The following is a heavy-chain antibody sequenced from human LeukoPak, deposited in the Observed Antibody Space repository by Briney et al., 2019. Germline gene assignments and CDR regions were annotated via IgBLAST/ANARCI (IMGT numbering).Heavy chain of an antibody. CDR1: GYSFTSYW. CDR2: IYPGDSDT. D-gene: IGHD2-2*01. J-gene: IGHJ6*02. V-gene: IGHV5-51*01. Sequence: GESLKISCKGSGYSFTSYWIGWVRQMPGKGLEWMGIIYPGDSDTRYSPSFQGQVTISADKSISTAYPQWSSLKASDTAMYYCATLGYCSSTSCYARGTYYYGMDVWGQGTTVTVSS. CDR3: ATLGYCSSTSCYARGTYYYGMDV.